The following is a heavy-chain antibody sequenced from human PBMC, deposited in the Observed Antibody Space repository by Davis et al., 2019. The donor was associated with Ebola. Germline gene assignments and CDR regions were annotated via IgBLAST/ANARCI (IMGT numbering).Heavy chain of an antibody. J-gene: IGHJ3*02. CDR3: ARGGSGIFGGDAFDI. Sequence: LSLTCAASGFTFSSYAMNWVRQAPGKGLEWVSSISSSSSYIYYADSVKGRFTISRDNAKNSLYLQMNSLRAEDTAVYYCARGGSGIFGGDAFDIWGQGTMVTVSS. D-gene: IGHD3-3*02. CDR2: ISSSSSYI. CDR1: GFTFSSYA. V-gene: IGHV3-21*01.